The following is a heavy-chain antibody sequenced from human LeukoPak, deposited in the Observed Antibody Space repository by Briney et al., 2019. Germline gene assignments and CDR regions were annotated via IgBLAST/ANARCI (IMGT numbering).Heavy chain of an antibody. CDR1: GGTFSSYA. CDR2: IIPIFGTA. CDR3: ARKPAEPYYYDSSGYYRVYFDY. Sequence: SVKVSCKASGGTFSSYAISWVRQAPGQGLEWMGGIIPIFGTANYAQKFQGRVTITADESTSTAYMELSSLRSEDTAVYYCARKPAEPYYYDSSGYYRVYFDYWGQGTLVTVSS. J-gene: IGHJ4*02. V-gene: IGHV1-69*13. D-gene: IGHD3-22*01.